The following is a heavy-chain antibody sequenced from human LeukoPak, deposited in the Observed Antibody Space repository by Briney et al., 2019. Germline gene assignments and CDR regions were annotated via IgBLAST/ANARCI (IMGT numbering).Heavy chain of an antibody. CDR1: GFTFSSYW. CDR3: YGANAEH. Sequence: GGSLRLSCAASGFTFSSYWMHWVRHAPGKGLVWVSGTNTDGSSTMYADSVKGRFTIARDNAKNALYLQMNSLRAEDTAVYYCYGANAEHWGQGTLVTVSS. D-gene: IGHD4-23*01. J-gene: IGHJ1*01. V-gene: IGHV3-74*03. CDR2: TNTDGSST.